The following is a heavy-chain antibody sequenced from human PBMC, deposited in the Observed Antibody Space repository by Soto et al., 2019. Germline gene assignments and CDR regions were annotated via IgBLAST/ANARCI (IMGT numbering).Heavy chain of an antibody. J-gene: IGHJ4*02. CDR2: IYWDDDK. V-gene: IGHV2-5*02. D-gene: IGHD3-3*01. CDR1: GFSLSASGVG. CDR3: PNKGVGWFDY. Sequence: QITLKESGPPLVKPTQTLTLTCTFSGFSLSASGVGVGWIRQPPGKALEWLALIYWDDDKRYSPSLKSRLTITKDTSKTQVALTMTNMDPGDTATYSGPNKGVGWFDYWAREPWSPSPQ.